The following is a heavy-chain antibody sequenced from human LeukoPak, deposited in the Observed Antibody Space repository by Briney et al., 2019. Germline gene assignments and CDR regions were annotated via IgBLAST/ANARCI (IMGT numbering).Heavy chain of an antibody. D-gene: IGHD3-10*01. V-gene: IGHV4-30-4*01. J-gene: IGHJ4*02. CDR2: ICYSGST. CDR3: ARVTGSGSFDY. Sequence: PSETLSLTCTVSGGSISSGDNYWSWIRQPPGKGLEWIGYICYSGSTYYNPSLKSRVTISVDTSKNQFSLRLTSVTAADTAVYYCARVTGSGSFDYWGQGTLVTVSS. CDR1: GGSISSGDNY.